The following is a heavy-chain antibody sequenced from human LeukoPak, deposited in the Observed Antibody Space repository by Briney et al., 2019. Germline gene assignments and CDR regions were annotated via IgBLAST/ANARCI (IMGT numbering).Heavy chain of an antibody. D-gene: IGHD3-10*01. J-gene: IGHJ4*02. Sequence: GGSLRLSCAASGFTFSDYYMSWIRQAPGKGLEWVSYISSSGSTIYYADSVKGRFTISRDNAKNALYLQMNSLRAEDTAVYYCARITSRSYYYGSGEFDYWGQGTLVTVSS. CDR3: ARITSRSYYYGSGEFDY. CDR1: GFTFSDYY. V-gene: IGHV3-11*01. CDR2: ISSSGSTI.